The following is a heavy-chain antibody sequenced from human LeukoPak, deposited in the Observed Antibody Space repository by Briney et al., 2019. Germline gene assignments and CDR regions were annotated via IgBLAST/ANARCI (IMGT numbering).Heavy chain of an antibody. CDR3: ARGFDVVVPAPDI. Sequence: PGGSLRLSCAASGFTFINYAMTWVRQAPGKGLEWVSGISSSANSTYYADSVKGRFTISRDNAKNSLYLRMNSLRAEDTAVYYCARGFDVVVPAPDIWGQGTMVTVSS. D-gene: IGHD2-2*01. V-gene: IGHV3-23*01. CDR2: ISSSANST. CDR1: GFTFINYA. J-gene: IGHJ3*02.